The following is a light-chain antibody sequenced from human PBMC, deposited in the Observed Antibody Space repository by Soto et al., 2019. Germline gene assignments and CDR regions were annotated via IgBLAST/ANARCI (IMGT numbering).Light chain of an antibody. Sequence: QSALTQPAAVSGSPGQSITIYCTGTSSDVCTYNLVSWYQQYPGKAPKLMIYATSKRPSGVSNRFSGSKSGDTASLTSSGLRAEDEAEYYCTSFARGSNLVFGGGIKLTVL. V-gene: IGLV2-23*01. CDR2: ATS. CDR1: SSDVCTYNL. CDR3: TSFARGSNLV. J-gene: IGLJ3*02.